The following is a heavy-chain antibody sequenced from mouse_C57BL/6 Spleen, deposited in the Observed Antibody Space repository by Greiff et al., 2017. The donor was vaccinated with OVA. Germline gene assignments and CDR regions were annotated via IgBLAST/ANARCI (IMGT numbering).Heavy chain of an antibody. CDR1: GFTFSDAW. J-gene: IGHJ1*03. V-gene: IGHV6-6*01. Sequence: EVKVVESGGGLVQPGGSMKLSCAASGFTFSDAWMDWVRQSPEKGLEWVAEIRNKANNHATYYAESVKGRFTISRDDSKSRVYLQMNSLRAEDTGIYYCTRPPIYYDHWYFDVWGTGTTVTVSS. D-gene: IGHD2-4*01. CDR3: TRPPIYYDHWYFDV. CDR2: IRNKANNHAT.